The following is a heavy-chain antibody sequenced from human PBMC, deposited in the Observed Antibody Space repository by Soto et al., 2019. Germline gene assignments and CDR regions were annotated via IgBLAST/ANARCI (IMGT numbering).Heavy chain of an antibody. CDR1: GFTLSSYT. CDR2: ISTSSSYI. D-gene: IGHD3-22*01. CDR3: ARDNHYSDSRGYA. V-gene: IGHV3-21*01. Sequence: GSLRLSCAASGFTLSSYTMSWVRQAPGKGLEWVSSISTSSSYIFHADSVKGRFTISRDNARNSLFLQMNSLRAEDTAVYYCARDNHYSDSRGYAWGQGXLVTVYS. J-gene: IGHJ5*02.